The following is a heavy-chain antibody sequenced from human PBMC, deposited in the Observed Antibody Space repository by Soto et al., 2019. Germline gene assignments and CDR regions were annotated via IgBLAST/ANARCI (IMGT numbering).Heavy chain of an antibody. V-gene: IGHV4-31*03. CDR3: ARDAPYSSRQFDY. CDR2: IYYSGST. CDR1: GGSISSGGYY. D-gene: IGHD6-13*01. Sequence: SETLSLTCTVSGGSISSGGYYWSWIRQHPGKGLEWIGYIYYSGSTYYNPSLKSRVTISVDTSKNQFSLKLSSVTAADTAVYYCARDAPYSSRQFDYWGQGTLVIVSS. J-gene: IGHJ4*02.